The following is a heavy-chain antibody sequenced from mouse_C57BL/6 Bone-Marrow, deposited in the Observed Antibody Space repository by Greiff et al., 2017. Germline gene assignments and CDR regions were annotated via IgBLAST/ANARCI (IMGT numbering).Heavy chain of an antibody. CDR3: ATRREPSWFAY. CDR2: INPNNGGT. J-gene: IGHJ3*01. V-gene: IGHV1-22*01. D-gene: IGHD3-3*01. CDR1: GYTFTDYN. Sequence: EVQVVESGPELVKPGASVKMSCKASGYTFTDYNMHWVKQSHGKSLEWIGYINPNNGGTSYNQKFKGKATLTVNKSSSTAYMELRSLTSEDSAVYYCATRREPSWFAYWGQGTLVTVSA.